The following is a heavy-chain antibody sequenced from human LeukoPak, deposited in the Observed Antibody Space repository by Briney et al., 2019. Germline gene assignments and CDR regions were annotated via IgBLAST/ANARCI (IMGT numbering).Heavy chain of an antibody. CDR1: GGTFSSYA. CDR3: ARVTKVVITSDHWYFDL. J-gene: IGHJ2*01. V-gene: IGHV1-69*04. D-gene: IGHD3-22*01. Sequence: SVKVSCKASGGTFSSYAISWVRQAPGQGLEWMGRIIPILGIANYAQKFQGRVTIAADKSTSTAYMELSSLRSEDTDVYYCARVTKVVITSDHWYFDLWGRGTLVTVSS. CDR2: IIPILGIA.